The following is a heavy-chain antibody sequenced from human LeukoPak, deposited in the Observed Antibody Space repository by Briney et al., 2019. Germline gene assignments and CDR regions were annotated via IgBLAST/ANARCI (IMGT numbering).Heavy chain of an antibody. Sequence: GGCLRLSCAASVFTFNSYSMSWVRHAPWKGLEWVSGISGSGGSTYYADCVKGRFTISRDNSKNTLYLQMNSLRAEDTAVYYCAKGPRGVYQSDAFDIWGQGTMVTVSS. CDR2: ISGSGGST. J-gene: IGHJ3*02. CDR3: AKGPRGVYQSDAFDI. D-gene: IGHD3-10*01. V-gene: IGHV3-23*01. CDR1: VFTFNSYS.